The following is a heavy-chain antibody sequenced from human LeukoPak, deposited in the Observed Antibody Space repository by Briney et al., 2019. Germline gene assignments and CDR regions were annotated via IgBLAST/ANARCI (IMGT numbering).Heavy chain of an antibody. CDR2: IYHSGST. CDR1: SASISSNNW. J-gene: IGHJ2*01. D-gene: IGHD1-26*01. Sequence: SETLSLTCAVSSASISSNNWWNWVRQPPGKGLEWIGEIYHSGSTNYNPSLKSRVTISVDKSTNQFSLKLNSVTAADTAVYYCARGIGSSAGPLWGRGTLVTVSS. V-gene: IGHV4-4*02. CDR3: ARGIGSSAGPL.